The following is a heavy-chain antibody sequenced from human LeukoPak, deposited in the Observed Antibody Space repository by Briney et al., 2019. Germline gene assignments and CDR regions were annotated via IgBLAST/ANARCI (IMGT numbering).Heavy chain of an antibody. J-gene: IGHJ4*02. CDR3: ARSATAAADY. CDR2: INNDGRTT. V-gene: IGHV3-74*01. CDR1: GFTFSNYW. Sequence: HAGGSLRLSCEASGFTFSNYWMQWVRQTPGEGLVWVSRINNDGRTTWYADAVKGRFTVSRDNAKSTLYLQMNSLRADDMGVYYCARSATAAADYWGQGTLVTVSS. D-gene: IGHD6-13*01.